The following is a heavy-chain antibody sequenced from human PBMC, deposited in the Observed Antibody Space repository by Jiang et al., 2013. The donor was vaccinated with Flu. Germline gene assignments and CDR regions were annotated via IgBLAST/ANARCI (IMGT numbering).Heavy chain of an antibody. CDR1: GFTFSSFA. Sequence: VQLLESGGTLVQPGGSLRLSCAASGFTFSSFAMSWVRQAPGKGLEWVSSISGSGGDTDYADSLKGRFTISRDNSKNTLYLQMNSLRAEDTALYYCAKDEGGSYFRYWGQGTLVIVS. D-gene: IGHD1-26*01. J-gene: IGHJ4*02. CDR3: AKDEGGSYFRY. V-gene: IGHV3-23*01. CDR2: ISGSGGDT.